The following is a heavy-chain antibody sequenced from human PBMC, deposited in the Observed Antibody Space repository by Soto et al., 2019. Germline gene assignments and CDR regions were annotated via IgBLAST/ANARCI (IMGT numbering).Heavy chain of an antibody. CDR3: ARDNNDFWSLYPLAFDY. J-gene: IGHJ4*02. Sequence: PSESLSLTGTVSVGSLTKYYWSWIRQPAGKGLEWIGRVSTSGNVVSKASLRSRLTMSVDTSKNQFSLRLTSVTAADTAVYYCARDNNDFWSLYPLAFDYWGQGALVTVSS. CDR2: VSTSGNV. D-gene: IGHD3-3*01. V-gene: IGHV4-4*07. CDR1: VGSLTKYY.